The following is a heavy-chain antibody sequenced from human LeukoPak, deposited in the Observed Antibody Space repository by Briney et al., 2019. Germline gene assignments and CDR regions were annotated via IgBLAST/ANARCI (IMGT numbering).Heavy chain of an antibody. J-gene: IGHJ4*02. CDR2: ISSSSSTI. CDR3: ARVLSEPWGCDY. V-gene: IGHV3-48*01. D-gene: IGHD1-14*01. Sequence: GGAHSLSHAASRFIFNSYSMKRVREAPAEGQGAVSYISSSSSTIYYADSVKGRFTISRDNAKNSLYLQMNSLRAEDTAVYYCARVLSEPWGCDYWGQGTLVTVSS. CDR1: RFIFNSYS.